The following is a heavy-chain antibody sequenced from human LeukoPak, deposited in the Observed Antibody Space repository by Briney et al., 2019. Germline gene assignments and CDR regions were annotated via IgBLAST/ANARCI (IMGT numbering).Heavy chain of an antibody. CDR3: ARDESSGSYGPNLDY. V-gene: IGHV1-18*01. CDR1: GYRFTNYG. Sequence: ASVRVSSKASGYRFTNYGISWVRQAPGQGLQWMGWISTYNTNTNYTQKPQGRVTITTDTSTSTAYMELRSLRSDDTAVYYCARDESSGSYGPNLDYWGQGTLVTVSS. CDR2: ISTYNTNT. D-gene: IGHD1-26*01. J-gene: IGHJ4*02.